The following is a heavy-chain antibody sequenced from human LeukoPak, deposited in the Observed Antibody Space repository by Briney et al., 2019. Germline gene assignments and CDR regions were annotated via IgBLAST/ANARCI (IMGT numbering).Heavy chain of an antibody. CDR1: GFTFSDYA. D-gene: IGHD2-15*01. V-gene: IGHV3-23*01. J-gene: IGHJ6*03. Sequence: GGSLRLSCAASGFTFSDYAMSWVRQAPGGGLEWVSAISGSGDKTFHADSVKGRFTTSRDNSKKTLSLQMSSLRVEDSAVYSCAKDTSPWWYHRAYMNVWGTGTTVTASS. CDR2: ISGSGDKT. CDR3: AKDTSPWWYHRAYMNV.